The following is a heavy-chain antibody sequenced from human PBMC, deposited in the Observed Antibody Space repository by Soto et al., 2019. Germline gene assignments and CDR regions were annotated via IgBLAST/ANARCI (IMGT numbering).Heavy chain of an antibody. J-gene: IGHJ4*02. Sequence: QVQLVQSGAEVKKPGSSVKVSCKASGGTFSSYFINWVRQAPGQGLEWMGEIIPIFGTANYAQKFQGRVTITVDESTSTAYMELSSLRSEDTAVYYCARDGGRHSGGIDYWGQGTLVTVSS. V-gene: IGHV1-69*01. CDR2: IIPIFGTA. CDR1: GGTFSSYF. D-gene: IGHD1-26*01. CDR3: ARDGGRHSGGIDY.